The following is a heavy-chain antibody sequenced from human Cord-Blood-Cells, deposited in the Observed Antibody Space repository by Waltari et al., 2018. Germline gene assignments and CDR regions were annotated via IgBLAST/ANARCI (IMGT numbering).Heavy chain of an antibody. CDR2: ISYDGSNK. V-gene: IGHV3-30*18. CDR1: GVSASSDG. J-gene: IGHJ3*02. CDR3: AKGALGAFDI. Sequence: QVQLVESGGGWVQPGRSLRLLCAAAGVSASSDGGHGVRQAPGKGLEWVAVISYDGSNKYYADSVKGRFTISRDNSKNTLYLQMNSLRAEDTAVYYCAKGALGAFDIWGQGTMVTVSS.